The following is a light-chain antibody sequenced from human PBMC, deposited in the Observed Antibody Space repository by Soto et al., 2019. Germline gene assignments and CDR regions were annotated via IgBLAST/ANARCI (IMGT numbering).Light chain of an antibody. Sequence: QSVLTQPPSVSGAPGQRVTISCTESSSNIGAGYDVHWYQQLPGTAPKLLIYGNSNRPSGVPDRFSGSKSGSSATLAITGRKAEDEADYYCQSYDSSLSGWVFGGGTKVTVL. V-gene: IGLV1-40*01. CDR3: QSYDSSLSGWV. CDR2: GNS. CDR1: SSNIGAGYD. J-gene: IGLJ3*02.